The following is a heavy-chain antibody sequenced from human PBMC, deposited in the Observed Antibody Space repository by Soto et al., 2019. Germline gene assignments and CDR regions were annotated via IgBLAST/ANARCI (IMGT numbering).Heavy chain of an antibody. V-gene: IGHV6-1*01. Sequence: QTLSLTCDISGDSVSSNSAGWNWIRQTPSRGLEWLGRTYYKSKWYYTYAASVKSRITVSPDTSKNQFSLQLTSVTPEDTAVYYCARGSWDDVSGHYYMDVWDKGTTVTVS. J-gene: IGHJ6*03. D-gene: IGHD1-1*01. CDR1: GDSVSSNSAG. CDR2: TYYKSKWYY. CDR3: ARGSWDDVSGHYYMDV.